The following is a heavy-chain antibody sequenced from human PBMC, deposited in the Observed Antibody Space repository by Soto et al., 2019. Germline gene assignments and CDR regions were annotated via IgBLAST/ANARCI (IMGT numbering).Heavy chain of an antibody. CDR2: IIPIFGTA. CDR1: GGTFSSYA. D-gene: IGHD5-12*01. V-gene: IGHV1-69*13. CDR3: ESSRGYDLQRIDY. Sequence: SVKVSCKASGGTFSSYAISWVRQAPGQGLEWMGGIIPIFGTANYAQKFQGRVTITADESTSTAYMELSSLRSEDTAVYYCESSRGYDLQRIDYWGQGTLVTVSS. J-gene: IGHJ4*02.